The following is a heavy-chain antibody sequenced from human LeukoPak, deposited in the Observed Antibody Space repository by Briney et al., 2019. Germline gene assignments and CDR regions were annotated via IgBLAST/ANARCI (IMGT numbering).Heavy chain of an antibody. V-gene: IGHV2-70*01. J-gene: IGHJ4*02. CDR1: GFSLSSRGMC. CDR2: IDWDDDK. D-gene: IGHD4-23*01. CDR3: ARIQAYGGNSEGYYFNY. Sequence: SGPALVKPTQTLTVTCTFSGFSLSSRGMCVSWISQPPGKALEWLALIDWDDDKFYSTSLKTRLTISKDTSKNQVVLTMTNMDPVDTATYYCARIQAYGGNSEGYYFNYWGQGTLVTVSS.